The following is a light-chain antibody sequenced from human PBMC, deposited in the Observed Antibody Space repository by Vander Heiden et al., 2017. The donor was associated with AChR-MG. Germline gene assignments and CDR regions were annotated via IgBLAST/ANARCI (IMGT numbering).Light chain of an antibody. Sequence: DIQMTQSPSSLSASVGDRVTITCRASQSISSHLNWYQQKPGKAPKVLIYAASSLQSGVPSRFSGSGSGTDFTLTISSLQPEDFATYYCQQSYSTRLTFGGGTKVEIK. CDR2: AAS. V-gene: IGKV1-39*01. CDR3: QQSYSTRLT. J-gene: IGKJ4*01. CDR1: QSISSH.